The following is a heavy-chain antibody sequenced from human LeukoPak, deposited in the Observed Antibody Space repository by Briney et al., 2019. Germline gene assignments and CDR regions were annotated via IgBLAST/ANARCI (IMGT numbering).Heavy chain of an antibody. CDR2: IKHSGST. V-gene: IGHV4-34*01. CDR1: GGSFSGYY. Sequence: SETVSLTCAVYGGSFSGYYWSWIRQPPGKGLEWIGEIKHSGSTNYNPSLKSRVTISVDTSKNQFSLKLSSVTAADTAVYYCARGVQVVATTAFDIWGQGTMVTVSS. D-gene: IGHD5-12*01. CDR3: ARGVQVVATTAFDI. J-gene: IGHJ3*02.